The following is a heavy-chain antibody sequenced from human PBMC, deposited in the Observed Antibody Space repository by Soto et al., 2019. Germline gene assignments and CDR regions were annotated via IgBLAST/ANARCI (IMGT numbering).Heavy chain of an antibody. CDR2: IWYDGSNK. J-gene: IGHJ4*02. CDR3: AREDEDGVVPAAPFDY. V-gene: IGHV3-33*01. CDR1: GFTFSSYG. D-gene: IGHD2-2*01. Sequence: QVQLVESGGGVVQPGRSLRLSCAASGFTFSSYGMHWVRQAPGKGLEWVAVIWYDGSNKYYADSVKGRFTISRDNSKNTLYLQMNSLRAEDTAVYYCAREDEDGVVPAAPFDYWGQGTLVTVSS.